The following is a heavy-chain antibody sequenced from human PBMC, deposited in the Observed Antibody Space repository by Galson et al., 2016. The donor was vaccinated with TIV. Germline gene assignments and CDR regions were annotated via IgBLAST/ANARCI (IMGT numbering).Heavy chain of an antibody. J-gene: IGHJ5*02. V-gene: IGHV5-10-1*01. Sequence: QSGAEVKKPGESLRISCKGSGYSFTRYWINWVRQMPGKGLEWIGRIDPSDSYTNYSPSFQGHVTISVDKSVDTAYLQWSSLKASDTAIYYCARGVSSGSAWLDPWGQRTLVSVSS. D-gene: IGHD3-10*01. CDR2: IDPSDSYT. CDR1: GYSFTRYW. CDR3: ARGVSSGSAWLDP.